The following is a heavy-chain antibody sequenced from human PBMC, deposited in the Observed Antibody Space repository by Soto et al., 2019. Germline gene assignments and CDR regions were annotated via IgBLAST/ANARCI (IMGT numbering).Heavy chain of an antibody. V-gene: IGHV4-59*01. CDR3: TRVGGYYGDNPNFDY. D-gene: IGHD4-17*01. CDR2: IYYTGTT. CDR1: GSSISPYY. Sequence: SETLSLTCTVSGSSISPYYWSWIRQPPGKGLEWIGYIYYTGTTKYNPSLRGRVTLSLGTSRNQLSLRLSSVTAADTAVYYCTRVGGYYGDNPNFDYWGPGTLVTVSS. J-gene: IGHJ4*02.